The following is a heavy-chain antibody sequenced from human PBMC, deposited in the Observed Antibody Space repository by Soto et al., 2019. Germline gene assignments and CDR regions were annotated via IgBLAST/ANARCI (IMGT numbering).Heavy chain of an antibody. J-gene: IGHJ4*02. Sequence: QVQLVQSGAEVRKPGSSVKVSCTTFGATLSNHIIRWVRLAPGQGLEWMGRITPILGIPNYSQKFQDRVTITADRSTKTVYMELSSLRSEDTAVYYCARGGAVDYGDYNYWGQGTLVTVSS. V-gene: IGHV1-69*02. D-gene: IGHD4-17*01. CDR1: GATLSNHI. CDR3: ARGGAVDYGDYNY. CDR2: ITPILGIP.